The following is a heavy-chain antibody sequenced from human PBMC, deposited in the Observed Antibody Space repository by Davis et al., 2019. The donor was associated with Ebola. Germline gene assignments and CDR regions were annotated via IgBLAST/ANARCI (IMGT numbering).Heavy chain of an antibody. CDR2: IYNNGKT. J-gene: IGHJ6*02. CDR3: ARDLVDTSMPLLPLLDV. D-gene: IGHD5-18*01. V-gene: IGHV4-4*07. Sequence: SETLSLTCNVSGDSIGSNYWSWIRQPAGKGLEWIGRIYNNGKTAYNPSLQSRVTVSLDMSNNQVSLKLTSVTAADTAVYFCARDLVDTSMPLLPLLDVWGQGTMVTVSS. CDR1: GDSIGSNY.